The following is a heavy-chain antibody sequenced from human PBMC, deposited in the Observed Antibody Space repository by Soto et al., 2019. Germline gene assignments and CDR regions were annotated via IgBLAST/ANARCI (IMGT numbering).Heavy chain of an antibody. D-gene: IGHD6-19*01. CDR2: ISYSGST. J-gene: IGHJ4*02. CDR1: GGSISDSY. CDR3: ARGVDRQWADY. Sequence: WETLSLTCTVSGGSISDSYWTWIRQPPGQGLEWLGFISYSGSTNYNPSLKSRVTMSVDTSKNQFSLNLSSVTAADTAMYYCARGVDRQWADYWGQGTLVTVSS. V-gene: IGHV4-59*01.